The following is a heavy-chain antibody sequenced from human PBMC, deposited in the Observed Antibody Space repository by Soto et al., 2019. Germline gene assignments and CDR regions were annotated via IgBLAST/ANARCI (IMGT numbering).Heavy chain of an antibody. V-gene: IGHV4-59*08. CDR1: GGSISSYY. J-gene: IGHJ6*03. D-gene: IGHD6-6*01. Sequence: SETLSLTCTVSGGSISSYYWSWIRQPPGKGLEWIGYIYYSGSTNYNPSLKSRVTISVDTSKNQFSLKLSSVTAADTAVYYCARRGNSSSFGRGYYYYYMDVWGKGTTVTVSS. CDR2: IYYSGST. CDR3: ARRGNSSSFGRGYYYYYMDV.